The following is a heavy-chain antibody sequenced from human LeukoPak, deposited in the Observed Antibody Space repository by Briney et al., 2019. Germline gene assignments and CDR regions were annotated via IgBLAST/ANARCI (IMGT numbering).Heavy chain of an antibody. J-gene: IGHJ3*02. CDR2: IWYDGSNK. CDR1: GFTFSSYG. CDR3: AGGRGRWFGEFDAFDI. V-gene: IGHV3-33*01. Sequence: GRSLRLSCAASGFTFSSYGMHWVRQVPGKGLEWVAVIWYDGSNKYYADSVKGRFTISRDNSKNTLYLQMNSLRAEDTAVYYCAGGRGRWFGEFDAFDIWGQGTMVTVSS. D-gene: IGHD3-10*01.